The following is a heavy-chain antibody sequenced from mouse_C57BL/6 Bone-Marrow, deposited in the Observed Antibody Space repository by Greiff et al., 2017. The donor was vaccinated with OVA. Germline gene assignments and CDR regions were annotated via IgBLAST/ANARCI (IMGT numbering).Heavy chain of an antibody. CDR2: ISSGGSYT. V-gene: IGHV5-6*01. CDR3: ARQNTRGDY. Sequence: EVKLVESGGDLVKPGGSLKLSCAASGFTFSSYGMSWVRQTPDKRLEWVATISSGGSYTYYPDSVKGRFTISRDNAKNTLYLQMSSLKSEDTAMYYCARQNTRGDYWGQGTSVTVSS. J-gene: IGHJ4*01. CDR1: GFTFSSYG. D-gene: IGHD2-14*01.